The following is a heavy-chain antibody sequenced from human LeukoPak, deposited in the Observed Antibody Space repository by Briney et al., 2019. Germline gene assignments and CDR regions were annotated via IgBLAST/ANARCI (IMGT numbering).Heavy chain of an antibody. CDR1: GYTFTDYY. D-gene: IGHD3-10*01. V-gene: IGHV1-2*02. Sequence: ASVKVSCKASGYTFTDYYLHWVRQAPGQGLEWMGWINPNSGGPNYAQKFQGRVTMTRDASISTAYMELSRLRSDDTAVYYCARVARGYYYMDVWGKGTTVTVSS. CDR3: ARVARGYYYMDV. J-gene: IGHJ6*03. CDR2: INPNSGGP.